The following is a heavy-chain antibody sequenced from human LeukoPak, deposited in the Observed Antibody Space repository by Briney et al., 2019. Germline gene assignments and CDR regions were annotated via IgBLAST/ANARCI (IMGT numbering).Heavy chain of an antibody. Sequence: GGSLRLSCAASGFTFSSYAMSWVRQAPGKGLEWVSAISGSGGSTYYADSEKGRFTISRDNSKNTLYLQMNSLRAEDTAVYYCAKGDYYYDSSGFPFDYWGQGTLVTVSS. CDR3: AKGDYYYDSSGFPFDY. V-gene: IGHV3-23*01. CDR1: GFTFSSYA. CDR2: ISGSGGST. J-gene: IGHJ4*02. D-gene: IGHD3-22*01.